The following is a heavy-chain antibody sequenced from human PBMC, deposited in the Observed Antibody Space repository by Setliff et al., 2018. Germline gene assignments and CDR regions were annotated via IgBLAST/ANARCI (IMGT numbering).Heavy chain of an antibody. J-gene: IGHJ4*02. CDR2: IKKVGSIK. CDR1: GFTFRSYW. CDR3: SRDLQGSGDYVVDY. V-gene: IGHV3-7*01. D-gene: IGHD4-17*01. Sequence: GGSLRLSCAASGFTFRSYWMSWVRQAPGKGLEWVANIKKVGSIKYYLDSVRGRFTISRDNAENSLTLQMNSLRVEDTAVYYCSRDLQGSGDYVVDYWGQGTLVTVSS.